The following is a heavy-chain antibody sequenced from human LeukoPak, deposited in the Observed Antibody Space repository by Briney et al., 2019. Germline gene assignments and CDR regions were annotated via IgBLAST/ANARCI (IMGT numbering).Heavy chain of an antibody. CDR1: GFTFSSYA. Sequence: GGSLRLSCAASGFTFSSYAMSWVRQAPGKGLEWVSAISGSGGSTYYADSVKGRFTISRDNAKNSLYLQVNSLRAEDTAVYYCARGTAHCSGGSCFHPFDDWGQGTLVTVSS. CDR2: ISGSGGST. CDR3: ARGTAHCSGGSCFHPFDD. V-gene: IGHV3-23*01. J-gene: IGHJ4*02. D-gene: IGHD2-15*01.